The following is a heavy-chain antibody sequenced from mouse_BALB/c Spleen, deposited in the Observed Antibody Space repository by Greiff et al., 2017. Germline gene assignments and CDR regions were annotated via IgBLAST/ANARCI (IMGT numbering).Heavy chain of an antibody. V-gene: IGHV5-6-5*01. CDR1: GFTFSSYA. Sequence: LMESGGGLVKPGGSLKLSCAASGFTFSSYAMSWVRQTPEKRLEWVASISSGGSTYYPDSVKGRFTISRDNARNILYLQMSSLRSEDTAMYYCARESTWFAYWGQGTLVTVSA. J-gene: IGHJ3*01. CDR3: ARESTWFAY. CDR2: ISSGGST.